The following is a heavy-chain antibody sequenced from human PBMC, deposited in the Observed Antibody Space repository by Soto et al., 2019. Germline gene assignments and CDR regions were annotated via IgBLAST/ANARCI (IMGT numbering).Heavy chain of an antibody. D-gene: IGHD3-3*01. CDR1: GYSFTSYW. CDR3: AGGPRDFWSGNYVMDV. V-gene: IGHV5-51*01. CDR2: IYPGDSDT. J-gene: IGHJ6*02. Sequence: GESLKISCKGSGYSFTSYWIGWVRQMPGKGLEWMGIIYPGDSDTRYSPSFQGQVTISADKSISTAYLQWSSLKASDTAMYYCAGGPRDFWSGNYVMDVSGQGTTVTVSS.